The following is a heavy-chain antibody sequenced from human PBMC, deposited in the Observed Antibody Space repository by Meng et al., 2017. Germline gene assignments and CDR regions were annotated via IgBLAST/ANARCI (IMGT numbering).Heavy chain of an antibody. CDR2: ISSNGGST. D-gene: IGHD2-15*01. V-gene: IGHV3-64*02. Sequence: GESLKISCAASGFTFSSYAMHWVRQAPGKGLEYVSAISSNGGSTYYADSVKGRFTISRDDSKNTAYLQMNSLKTEDTAVYYCLTGSGGSHLNDWGQGTLVTVSS. CDR3: LTGSGGSHLND. J-gene: IGHJ4*02. CDR1: GFTFSSYA.